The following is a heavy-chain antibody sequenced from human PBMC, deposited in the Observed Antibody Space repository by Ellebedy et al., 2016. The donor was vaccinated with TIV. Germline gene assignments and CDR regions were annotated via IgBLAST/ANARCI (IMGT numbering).Heavy chain of an antibody. CDR2: IKQGGSEQ. J-gene: IGHJ4*02. D-gene: IGHD4-17*01. V-gene: IGHV3-7*01. CDR3: ASDAFTYGDYLGAY. Sequence: GGSLRLSCAASGFSVSNIYMSWVRQAPGKGLEWVANIKQGGSEQYYVDSVKGRFTISRDNAKNSLYLQMNSLRAEDTAVYYCASDAFTYGDYLGAYWGQGTLVTVSS. CDR1: GFSVSNIY.